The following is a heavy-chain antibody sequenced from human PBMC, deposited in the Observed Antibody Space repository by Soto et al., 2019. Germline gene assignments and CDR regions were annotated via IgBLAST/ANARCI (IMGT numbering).Heavy chain of an antibody. CDR3: ARARHDYGDYYYGMDV. Sequence: PSETLSLTCTVPGGSISSGDYYWSWIRQPPGKGLEWIGYIYYSGSTYYNPSLKSRVTISVDTSKNQFSLKLSSVTAADTAVYYCARARHDYGDYYYGMDVWGQGTTVTVSS. CDR1: GGSISSGDYY. CDR2: IYYSGST. J-gene: IGHJ6*02. D-gene: IGHD4-17*01. V-gene: IGHV4-30-4*01.